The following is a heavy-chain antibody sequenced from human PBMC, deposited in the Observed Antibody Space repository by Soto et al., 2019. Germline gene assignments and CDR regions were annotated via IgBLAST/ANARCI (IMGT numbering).Heavy chain of an antibody. CDR3: ARDVSYDSSGYYKVDGFDI. D-gene: IGHD3-22*01. CDR2: ISGYNGDT. J-gene: IGHJ3*02. V-gene: IGHV1-18*01. Sequence: QVQLVQSGGEVKKPGASVKVSCKASGYTFTSYGISWVRQAPGQGLEWMGWISGYNGDTYYGQTLQCRVTMTTDTSTSTAYMELRSLRSDDTAVYYCARDVSYDSSGYYKVDGFDIWVEGTMVTVSS. CDR1: GYTFTSYG.